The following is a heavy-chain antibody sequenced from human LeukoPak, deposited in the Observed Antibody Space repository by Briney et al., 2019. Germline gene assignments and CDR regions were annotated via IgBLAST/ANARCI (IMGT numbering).Heavy chain of an antibody. V-gene: IGHV3-11*01. CDR3: ARDLVTPYCSSTSCSLDY. J-gene: IGHJ4*02. Sequence: GGSLRLSCAASGFTFSDYYMSWIRQAPGKGLEWGSYISSSGSTIYYADSVKGRFTISRDNAKNSLYLQMNSLRAEDTAVYYCARDLVTPYCSSTSCSLDYWGQGTLVTVSS. D-gene: IGHD2-2*01. CDR1: GFTFSDYY. CDR2: ISSSGSTI.